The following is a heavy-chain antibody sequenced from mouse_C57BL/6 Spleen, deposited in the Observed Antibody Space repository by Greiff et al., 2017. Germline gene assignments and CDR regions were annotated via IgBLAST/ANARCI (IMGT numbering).Heavy chain of an antibody. J-gene: IGHJ2*01. D-gene: IGHD2-4*01. CDR1: GYTFTSYW. Sequence: QVQLQQPGAELVKPGASVKMSCKASGYTFTSYWITWVKQRPGQGLEWIGDIYPGSGSTTYNEKLKSKDTLTVDTSSSTASMQLSSLTSEDSAVYYCARMDDYDDVSDYWGQGTTLTVSS. V-gene: IGHV1-55*01. CDR2: IYPGSGST. CDR3: ARMDDYDDVSDY.